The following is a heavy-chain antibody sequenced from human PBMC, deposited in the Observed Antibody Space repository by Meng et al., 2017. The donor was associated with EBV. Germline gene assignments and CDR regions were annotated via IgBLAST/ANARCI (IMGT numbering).Heavy chain of an antibody. CDR2: ISAYNGNT. Sequence: QVQLVPSGAEVKTPGATVKVSCKASGYTFTSYGISWVRQAPGQGLEWMGWISAYNGNTNYAQKLQGRVTMTTDTSTSTAYMELRSLRSDDTAVYYCARDGRLYDTPSPFDYWGQGTLVTVSS. CDR3: ARDGRLYDTPSPFDY. V-gene: IGHV1-18*01. J-gene: IGHJ4*02. CDR1: GYTFTSYG. D-gene: IGHD3-22*01.